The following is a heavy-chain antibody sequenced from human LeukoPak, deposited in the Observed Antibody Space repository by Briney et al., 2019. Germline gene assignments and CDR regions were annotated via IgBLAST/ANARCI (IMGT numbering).Heavy chain of an antibody. J-gene: IGHJ4*02. CDR3: ARYSSGWYFDY. D-gene: IGHD6-19*01. CDR1: GGSVSSGSYY. CDR2: IYYSGST. V-gene: IGHV4-61*01. Sequence: SETLSVTCTVSGGSVSSGSYYWSWIRQPPGKGLEWIGYIYYSGSTNYNPSLKSRVTISVDTSKNQFSLKLSSVTAAGTAVYYCARYSSGWYFDYWGQGTLVTVSS.